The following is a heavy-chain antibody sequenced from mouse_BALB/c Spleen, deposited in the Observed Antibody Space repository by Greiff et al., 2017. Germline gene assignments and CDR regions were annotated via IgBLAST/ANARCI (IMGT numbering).Heavy chain of an antibody. J-gene: IGHJ4*01. V-gene: IGHV1-7*01. Sequence: VQLQESGAELAKPGASVKMSCKASGYTFTSYWMHWVKQRPGQGLEWIGYINPSTGYTEYNQKFKDKATLTADKSSSTAYMQLSSLTSEDSAVYYCARTRTAMDYWGQGTSVTVSS. CDR1: GYTFTSYW. CDR2: INPSTGYT. CDR3: ARTRTAMDY.